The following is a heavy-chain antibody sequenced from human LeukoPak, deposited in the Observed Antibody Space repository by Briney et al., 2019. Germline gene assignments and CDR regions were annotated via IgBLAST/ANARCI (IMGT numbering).Heavy chain of an antibody. CDR3: AKVQLERRELLPNFDS. Sequence: PGGSLRLSCAASGFTFSSYGMHWVRQAPGKGLEWVAVMSYNGQITYYADSVKGPFTISRDNSQNMLYLQMNSLRVDDTSVYYCAKVQLERRELLPNFDSWGQGTLVTASS. CDR1: GFTFSSYG. V-gene: IGHV3-30*18. D-gene: IGHD1-1*01. J-gene: IGHJ4*02. CDR2: MSYNGQIT.